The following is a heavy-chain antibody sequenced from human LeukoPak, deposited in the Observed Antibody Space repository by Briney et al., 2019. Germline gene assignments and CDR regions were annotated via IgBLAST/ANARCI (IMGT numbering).Heavy chain of an antibody. D-gene: IGHD3-10*01. CDR2: IYSGGRT. CDR3: AREYYYGSGTYPYFDC. V-gene: IGHV3-53*01. J-gene: IGHJ4*02. Sequence: GGSLRLSCAASGFTFSSYGMHWVRQAPGKGLEWVSVIYSGGRTYYADSVRGRFTISRDNSKNTLYLQMSSLRVEDTAVYYCAREYYYGSGTYPYFDCWGQGTLVTVSS. CDR1: GFTFSSYG.